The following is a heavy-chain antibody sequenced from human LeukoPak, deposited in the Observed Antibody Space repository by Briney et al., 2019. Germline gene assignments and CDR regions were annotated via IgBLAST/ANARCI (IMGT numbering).Heavy chain of an antibody. J-gene: IGHJ6*02. Sequence: GGSLRLSCVASGFTFSSYAMHWVRQAPGKGLEWVAVISYDGSKKYYADSVKGRFTISRDNSKNTLYLQMNSLRAEDTAVYYCAREDYKYQLLYGMDVWGQGTTVTVSS. D-gene: IGHD3-10*01. CDR3: AREDYKYQLLYGMDV. CDR1: GFTFSSYA. CDR2: ISYDGSKK. V-gene: IGHV3-30-3*01.